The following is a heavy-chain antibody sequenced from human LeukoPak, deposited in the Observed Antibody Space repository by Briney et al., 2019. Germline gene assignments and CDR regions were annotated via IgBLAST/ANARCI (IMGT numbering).Heavy chain of an antibody. CDR2: IDHSGSA. CDR1: GGSFSDYY. V-gene: IGHV4-34*01. Sequence: SETLSLTCAVYGGSFSDYYWSWIRQPPGKGLEWIGEIDHSGSANYNPSLKSRVTISVDTSKNQFSLKLSSVTAADTALYYCARRTMGPTFYYYYYIDVWGKGTTVTVSS. CDR3: ARRTMGPTFYYYYYIDV. J-gene: IGHJ6*03. D-gene: IGHD1-26*01.